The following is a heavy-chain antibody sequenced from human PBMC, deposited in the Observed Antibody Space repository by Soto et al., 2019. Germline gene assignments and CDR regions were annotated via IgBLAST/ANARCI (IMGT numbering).Heavy chain of an antibody. CDR3: AKDWTLVTDSAYYYYVMDV. CDR2: ISGSGGST. V-gene: IGHV3-23*01. CDR1: GFTFSSYA. J-gene: IGHJ6*02. D-gene: IGHD2-15*01. Sequence: GGSLRLSCAASGFTFSSYAMSWVRQAPGKGLEWVSAISGSGGSTYYADSVKGRFTISRDNSKNTLYLQMNSLRAEDTAVYYCAKDWTLVTDSAYYYYVMDVWGQGTTVTVSS.